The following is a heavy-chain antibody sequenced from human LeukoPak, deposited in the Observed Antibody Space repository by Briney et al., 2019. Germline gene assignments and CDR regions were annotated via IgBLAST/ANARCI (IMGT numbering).Heavy chain of an antibody. J-gene: IGHJ3*02. CDR1: GDSFSNYF. CDR2: IYTSGST. D-gene: IGHD3-16*02. CDR3: ARHTPGRLGGLSFGFGAFDI. V-gene: IGHV4-4*07. Sequence: ASETLSLTCTVSGDSFSNYFWTWIRQPAGKGLEWIGRIYTSGSTNFNPSLKSRVTISVDTSKNQFSLKLSSVTAADTAVYYCARHTPGRLGGLSFGFGAFDIWGQGTMVTVSS.